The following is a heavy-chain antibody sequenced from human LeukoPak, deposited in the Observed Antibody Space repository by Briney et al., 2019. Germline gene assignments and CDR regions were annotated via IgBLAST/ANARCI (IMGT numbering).Heavy chain of an antibody. CDR3: AREARESGGFDY. D-gene: IGHD2-15*01. Sequence: GGSLRLSCAASGFTFSSYGMHWVRQAPGKGLEWVAFIRYDGSNKYYADSVKGRFTISRDNAKNSLYLQMNSLRVEDTAVYYCAREARESGGFDYWGQGTLVTVSS. CDR1: GFTFSSYG. J-gene: IGHJ4*02. CDR2: IRYDGSNK. V-gene: IGHV3-30*02.